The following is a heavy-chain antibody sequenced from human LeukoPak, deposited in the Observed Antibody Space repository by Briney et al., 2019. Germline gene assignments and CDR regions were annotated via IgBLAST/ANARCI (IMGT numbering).Heavy chain of an antibody. V-gene: IGHV3-23*01. J-gene: IGHJ3*01. CDR2: ITTAGGTT. CDR3: AKSLLQWDAFDL. Sequence: GGSLRLSCVGSGFTFSRYVMNWVRQAPGKGLECISTITTAGGTTYYTDSVKGRFTISRDNSKDTLYLQMDSLRAEDTAVYYCAKSLLQWDAFDLWGQGTVVTVSS. CDR1: GFTFSRYV. D-gene: IGHD6-19*01.